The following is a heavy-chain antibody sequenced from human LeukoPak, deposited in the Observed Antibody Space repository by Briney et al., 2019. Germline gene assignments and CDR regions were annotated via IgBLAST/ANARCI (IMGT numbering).Heavy chain of an antibody. CDR3: ARGGSGNWNAPFDY. J-gene: IGHJ4*02. Sequence: GGSLRLSCAASGFTFNSFSMNWVRQAPGKGLEWVSSISSSTIYTYYADSVKGRFTISRDNAKNSLYLQMNSLRAEDTAVYYCARGGSGNWNAPFDYWGQGTLVTVSP. V-gene: IGHV3-21*01. CDR2: ISSSTIYT. D-gene: IGHD1-1*01. CDR1: GFTFNSFS.